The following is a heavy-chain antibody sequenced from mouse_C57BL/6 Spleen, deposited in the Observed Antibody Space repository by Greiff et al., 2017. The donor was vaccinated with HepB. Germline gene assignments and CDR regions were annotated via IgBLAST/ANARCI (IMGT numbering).Heavy chain of an antibody. J-gene: IGHJ3*01. CDR2: IYPGSGST. Sequence: QVQLQQPGAELVKPGASVKMSCKASGYTFTSYWITWVKQRPGQGLEWIGDIYPGSGSTNYNEKFKSKATLTVDTSSSTAYMPLSSLTSEDSAVYYCARYPSSGSAWFAYWGQGTLVTVSA. V-gene: IGHV1-55*01. CDR3: ARYPSSGSAWFAY. CDR1: GYTFTSYW. D-gene: IGHD3-2*02.